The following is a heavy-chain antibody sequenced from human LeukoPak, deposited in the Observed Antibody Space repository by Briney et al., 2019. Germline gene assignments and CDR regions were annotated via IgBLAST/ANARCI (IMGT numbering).Heavy chain of an antibody. CDR1: GGSISSSSYY. J-gene: IGHJ3*02. CDR2: IYYSGST. V-gene: IGHV4-39*01. Sequence: SETLSLTCTVSGGSISSSSYYWGWIRQPPGKGLEWIGSIYYSGSTYYNPSLKSRVTISVDTSKNQFSLKLSSVTAADTAVYYCARGPSGSGDAFDIWGQGTMVTVSS. D-gene: IGHD1-14*01. CDR3: ARGPSGSGDAFDI.